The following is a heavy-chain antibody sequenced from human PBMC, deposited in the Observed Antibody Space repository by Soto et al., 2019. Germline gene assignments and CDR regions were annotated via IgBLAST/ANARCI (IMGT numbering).Heavy chain of an antibody. CDR1: GFTFSGSA. Sequence: QSGGSLRLSCAASGFTFSGSAIHWVRQASGKGLEWVARIRTKSNGYATTYAASVKGRFTISRDDSKNMAYLQMNGLKTEDTAMYYCSRVEYVTSSPIGWGQGTLVTAPQ. V-gene: IGHV3-73*01. CDR3: SRVEYVTSSPIG. J-gene: IGHJ4*02. D-gene: IGHD6-6*01. CDR2: IRTKSNGYAT.